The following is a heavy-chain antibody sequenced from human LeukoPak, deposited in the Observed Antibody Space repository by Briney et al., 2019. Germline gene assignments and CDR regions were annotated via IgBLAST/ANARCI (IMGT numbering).Heavy chain of an antibody. D-gene: IGHD1-26*01. CDR3: ARDSEWELLY. J-gene: IGHJ4*02. CDR2: IYHSGST. Sequence: PSQTLSLTCTVSGGSISSGGYYWSWIRQPPGKGLEWIGYIYHSGSTYYNPSLKSRVTISVDRSKNQFSLKLSSVTAADTAVYYCARDSEWELLYWGQGTLVTVSS. V-gene: IGHV4-30-2*01. CDR1: GGSISSGGYY.